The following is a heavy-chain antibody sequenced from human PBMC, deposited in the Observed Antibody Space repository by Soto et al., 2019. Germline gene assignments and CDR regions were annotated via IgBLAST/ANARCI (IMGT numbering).Heavy chain of an antibody. CDR1: GFTFSSYG. CDR2: ISYDGSNK. D-gene: IGHD6-13*01. J-gene: IGHJ4*02. Sequence: QVQLVESGGGVVQPGRSLRLSCAASGFTFSSYGMHWVRQAPGKGLEWVAVISYDGSNKYYADSVKGRFTISRDNSKNTLYLQMNSLRAEDTAVYYCAREGFSSSHDVDYWGQGTLVTVSS. V-gene: IGHV3-30*03. CDR3: AREGFSSSHDVDY.